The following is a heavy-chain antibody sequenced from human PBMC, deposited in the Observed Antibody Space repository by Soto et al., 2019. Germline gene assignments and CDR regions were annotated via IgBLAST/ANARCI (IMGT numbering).Heavy chain of an antibody. CDR3: AKSPEDLFYGDYGDYYYYYMDV. CDR1: GFTFSSYA. V-gene: IGHV3-23*01. J-gene: IGHJ6*03. D-gene: IGHD4-17*01. CDR2: ISGSGGST. Sequence: GGSLRLSCAASGFTFSSYAMSWVRQAPGKGLEWVSAISGSGGSTYYADSVKGRFTISRDNSKNTLYLQMNSLRAEDTAVYYCAKSPEDLFYGDYGDYYYYYMDVWGKGTTVTVSS.